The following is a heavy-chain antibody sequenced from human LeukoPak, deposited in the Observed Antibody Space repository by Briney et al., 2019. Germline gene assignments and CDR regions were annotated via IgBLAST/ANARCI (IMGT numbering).Heavy chain of an antibody. Sequence: GGSLRPSCAASGFTFSSYSMNWVRQAPGKGLEWVSYISSSSSTMYYADSVKGRFTISRDNAKNSLYLQMNSLRAEDTAVYYCAREGWLRVDYWGQGTLVTVSS. V-gene: IGHV3-48*01. CDR2: ISSSSSTM. CDR3: AREGWLRVDY. J-gene: IGHJ4*02. CDR1: GFTFSSYS. D-gene: IGHD5-12*01.